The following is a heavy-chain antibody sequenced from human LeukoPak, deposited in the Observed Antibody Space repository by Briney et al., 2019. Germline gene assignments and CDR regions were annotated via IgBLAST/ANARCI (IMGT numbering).Heavy chain of an antibody. CDR1: GFTFSFYW. J-gene: IGHJ4*02. CDR2: IKQDGSEK. CDR3: ARAYSYVNY. D-gene: IGHD5-18*01. V-gene: IGHV3-7*04. Sequence: GGSLRLSCAASGFTFSFYWMTWVRQAPGKGLQWVANIKQDGSEKYYVDSVKGRFTISRDNAKNSLFLQMKSLRAEDTAVYYCARAYSYVNYWGQGTLVTVSS.